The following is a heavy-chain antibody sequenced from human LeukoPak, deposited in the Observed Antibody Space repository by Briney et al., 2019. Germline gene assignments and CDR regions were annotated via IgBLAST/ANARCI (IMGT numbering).Heavy chain of an antibody. D-gene: IGHD6-13*01. V-gene: IGHV4-59*01. CDR1: GGSFSGYY. J-gene: IGHJ5*02. CDR2: IYYSGST. CDR3: ASAQQLVFSFDP. Sequence: SETLSLTCAVSGGSFSGYYWSWIRQPPGKGLEWIGYIYYSGSTNYNPSLKSRVTISVDTSKNQFSLKLSSVTAADTAVYYCASAQQLVFSFDPRGQGTLVTVSS.